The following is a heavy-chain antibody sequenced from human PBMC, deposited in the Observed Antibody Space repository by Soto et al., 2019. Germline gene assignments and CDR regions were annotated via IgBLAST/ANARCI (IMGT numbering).Heavy chain of an antibody. V-gene: IGHV6-1*01. J-gene: IGHJ3*02. CDR1: GDIVSSNSAA. CDR2: TYYRSKWSN. CDR3: ARGGDAFDI. Sequence: PSQTLSLTCDISGDIVSSNSAAWNWIRQSPSRGLEWLGRTYYRSKWSNDYALFVKSRISINPDTSKNQFSLQLNSVTPEDTAVYYCARGGDAFDIWGPGTAVTVSS. D-gene: IGHD1-26*01.